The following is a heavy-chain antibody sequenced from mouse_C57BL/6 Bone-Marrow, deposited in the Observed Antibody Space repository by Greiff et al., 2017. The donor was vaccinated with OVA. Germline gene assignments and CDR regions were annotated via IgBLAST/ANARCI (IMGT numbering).Heavy chain of an antibody. CDR3: AGDTYYYGSSPWFAY. CDR2: ITHSGET. Sequence: VHLVESGPGLVKPSQSLFLTCSITGFPITSGYYWIWIRQSPGKPLEWMGYITHSGETFYNPSLQSPISITRETSKNQFFLQLNSVTTEDTAMYYCAGDTYYYGSSPWFAYWGQGTLVTVSA. J-gene: IGHJ3*01. D-gene: IGHD1-1*01. V-gene: IGHV12-3*01. CDR1: GFPITSGYY.